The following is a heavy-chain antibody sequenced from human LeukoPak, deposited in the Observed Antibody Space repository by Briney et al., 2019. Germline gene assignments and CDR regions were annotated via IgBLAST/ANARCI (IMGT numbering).Heavy chain of an antibody. Sequence: SETLSLTCTVSGGSISSSSYYWGWIRQPPGKGLEWIGSIYYSGSTYYNPSLKSRVTISVDTSKNQFSLRLSSVTAADTAVYYCARDYSSRTYDFWSGYYYDYYYYYMDVWGKGTTVTVSS. CDR1: GGSISSSSYY. J-gene: IGHJ6*03. CDR2: IYYSGST. D-gene: IGHD3-3*01. V-gene: IGHV4-39*07. CDR3: ARDYSSRTYDFWSGYYYDYYYYYMDV.